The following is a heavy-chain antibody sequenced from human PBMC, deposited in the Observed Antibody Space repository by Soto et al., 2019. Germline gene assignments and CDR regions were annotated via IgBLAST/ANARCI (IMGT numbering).Heavy chain of an antibody. V-gene: IGHV4-31*03. Sequence: SETLSLTCTVSGGSISSGGYYWSWIRQHPGKGLEWIGYIYSSGGTYYHPSLKSRLIVSSDTSKNQFSLRLNSVTAADTAVYYCARGKDSDGYYYFDYWGQGTLVTVSS. CDR2: IYSSGGT. CDR1: GGSISSGGYY. D-gene: IGHD3-22*01. CDR3: ARGKDSDGYYYFDY. J-gene: IGHJ4*02.